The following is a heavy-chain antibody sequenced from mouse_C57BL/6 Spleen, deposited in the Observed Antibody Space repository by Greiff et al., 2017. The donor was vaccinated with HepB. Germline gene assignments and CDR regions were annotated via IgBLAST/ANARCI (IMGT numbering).Heavy chain of an antibody. CDR3: ARWDYAFAY. CDR1: GYTFTDYY. CDR2: IYPGSGNT. Sequence: VQRVESGAELVRPGASVKLSCKASGYTFTDYYINWVKQRPGQGLEWIARIYPGSGNTYYNEKFKGKATLTAEKSSSTAYMQLSSLTSEDSAVYFCARWDYAFAYWGQGTLVTVSA. J-gene: IGHJ3*01. D-gene: IGHD2-4*01. V-gene: IGHV1-76*01.